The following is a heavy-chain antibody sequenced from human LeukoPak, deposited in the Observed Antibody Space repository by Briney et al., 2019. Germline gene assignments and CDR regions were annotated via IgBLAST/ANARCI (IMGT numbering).Heavy chain of an antibody. CDR3: AKEWYSSGYHGFDY. V-gene: IGHV3-23*01. D-gene: IGHD3-22*01. Sequence: GGSLRLSCAASGFTFSIYAMSWVRQAPGKGLEWVSAITGSSSHTYYADSMKGRFTISIDNSKNTLYLQINNLRDEDTVVYYCAKEWYSSGYHGFDYWGQGTLVTVSS. CDR1: GFTFSIYA. CDR2: ITGSSSHT. J-gene: IGHJ4*02.